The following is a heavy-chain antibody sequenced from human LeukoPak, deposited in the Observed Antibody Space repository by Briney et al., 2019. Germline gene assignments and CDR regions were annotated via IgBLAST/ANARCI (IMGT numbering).Heavy chain of an antibody. CDR3: AELGITMIGGV. J-gene: IGHJ6*04. D-gene: IGHD3-10*02. V-gene: IGHV3-30*18. CDR1: GFIFSTYG. Sequence: GGSLRLSCAASGFIFSTYGMHWVRQAPGKGLEWVAVISDDGNNKDYADSVKGRFTISRDNSKNTLYLQMNSLRAEDTAVYYCAELGITMIGGVWGKGTTVTISS. CDR2: ISDDGNNK.